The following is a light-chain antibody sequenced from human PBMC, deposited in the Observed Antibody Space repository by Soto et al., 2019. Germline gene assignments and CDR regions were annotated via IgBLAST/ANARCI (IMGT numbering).Light chain of an antibody. CDR2: EVT. V-gene: IGLV2-8*01. Sequence: QSALTQPPSASGSPGQSVIISCTGTSSDVGAYPYVSWYQHHPGKAPKLMIYEVTKRPSGVPDRFSASKSGNTASLTVSGLQAEDEADYYCSSYAGSDIFVFGGGTKLTVL. CDR3: SSYAGSDIFV. CDR1: SSDVGAYPY. J-gene: IGLJ2*01.